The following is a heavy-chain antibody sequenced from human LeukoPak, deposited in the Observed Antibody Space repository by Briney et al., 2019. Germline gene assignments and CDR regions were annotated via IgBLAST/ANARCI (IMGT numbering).Heavy chain of an antibody. V-gene: IGHV3-48*03. CDR2: ISSGSNTI. D-gene: IGHD6-13*01. J-gene: IGHJ4*02. Sequence: GGSLRLSCAASGFTFSSYEMSWVRQAPGKGLEWVSYISSGSNTIYYADSVKGRFTISRDNSKNTLYLQMNSLRAEDTAVYYCAKEYTAAAGRGYYFDYWGQGTLVTVSS. CDR1: GFTFSSYE. CDR3: AKEYTAAAGRGYYFDY.